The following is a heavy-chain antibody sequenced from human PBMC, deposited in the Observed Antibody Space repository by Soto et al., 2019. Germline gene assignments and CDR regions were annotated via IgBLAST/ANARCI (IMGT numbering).Heavy chain of an antibody. CDR2: ITGYNGNT. V-gene: IGHV1-18*01. CDR1: GYTFTMYG. J-gene: IGHJ3*02. Sequence: QVQLVQSGAEVKKPGASVKVSCKASGYTFTMYGLSWVRQAPGQGLEWMGWITGYNGNTDYAQRLQGRVTLTRDASTSTAYMELRSLRSDDTAVYYCVRAGGSYSIFEAFDIWGQGTMVTVSS. CDR3: VRAGGSYSIFEAFDI. D-gene: IGHD1-26*01.